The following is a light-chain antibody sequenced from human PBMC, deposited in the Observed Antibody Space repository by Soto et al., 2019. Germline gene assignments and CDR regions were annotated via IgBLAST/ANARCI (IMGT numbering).Light chain of an antibody. CDR2: DVN. V-gene: IGLV2-11*01. CDR1: SSDVGGYNY. J-gene: IGLJ1*01. CDR3: CSYAGSYTYV. Sequence: SVLTQPRSVSGSPGQSVTISCTGTSSDVGGYNYVSWYQQHPGKAPKLLIYDVNKRPSGVPDRFSGSKSGNTASLTIPGLQAEDEADYYCCSYAGSYTYVFGTGTKVTVL.